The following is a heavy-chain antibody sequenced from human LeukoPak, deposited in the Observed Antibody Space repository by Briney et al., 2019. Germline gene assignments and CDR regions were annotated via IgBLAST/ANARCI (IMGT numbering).Heavy chain of an antibody. V-gene: IGHV5-51*01. Sequence: GESLKISCKGSGYSFTSYWIGWVRQMPGKGLEWMGIISPGDSDTRYSPSFQGQVTISADKSISTAYLQWSSLKASDTAMYYCARQGTYCGGDCYSPAFDYWGQETLVTVSS. J-gene: IGHJ4*02. CDR2: ISPGDSDT. CDR1: GYSFTSYW. D-gene: IGHD2-21*02. CDR3: ARQGTYCGGDCYSPAFDY.